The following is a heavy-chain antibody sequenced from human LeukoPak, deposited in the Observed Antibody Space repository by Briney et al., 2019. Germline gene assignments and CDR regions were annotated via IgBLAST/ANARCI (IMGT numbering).Heavy chain of an antibody. CDR3: ARVKESGYYDSSGYSRAFDY. CDR2: INPNSGDT. D-gene: IGHD3-22*01. J-gene: IGHJ4*02. CDR1: GYTFTGYY. V-gene: IGHV1-2*02. Sequence: ASVKVSCKASGYTFTGYYMNWVRQAPGQGPEWMGWINPNSGDTNYAQKFQGRVTMTRDTSISTAYMELSSLRSEDTAVYYCARVKESGYYDSSGYSRAFDYWGQGTLVTVSS.